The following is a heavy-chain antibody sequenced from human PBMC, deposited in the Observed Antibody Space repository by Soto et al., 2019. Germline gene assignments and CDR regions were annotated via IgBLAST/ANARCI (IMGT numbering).Heavy chain of an antibody. J-gene: IGHJ6*02. Sequence: QVQLVESGGGVVQPXRSLRLSCAASGFTFSSXGIHWVRQXPGKGLEXXALISYDGTDKYYADSVKGRFTISRDNSKNTLYLQMSSLGPEDTAVYYCVKERYAQLWLEDYGMDVWGQGTTVTV. CDR1: GFTFSSXG. V-gene: IGHV3-30*18. D-gene: IGHD5-18*01. CDR3: VKERYAQLWLEDYGMDV. CDR2: ISYDGTDK.